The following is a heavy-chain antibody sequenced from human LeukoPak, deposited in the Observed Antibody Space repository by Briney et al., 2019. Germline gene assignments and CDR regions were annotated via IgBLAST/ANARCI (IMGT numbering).Heavy chain of an antibody. V-gene: IGHV3-21*05. CDR2: SSSSSSYI. Sequence: GGSLRLSCAASGFTFSSYSMIWVRQARGRGREWVSCSSSSSSYIYYADSVKGRFTISRDNAKNSLYLQMNSLRAEDTAVYYCARDPRGYSYGYLWGQGTLVTVSS. J-gene: IGHJ4*02. CDR3: ARDPRGYSYGYL. CDR1: GFTFSSYS. D-gene: IGHD5-18*01.